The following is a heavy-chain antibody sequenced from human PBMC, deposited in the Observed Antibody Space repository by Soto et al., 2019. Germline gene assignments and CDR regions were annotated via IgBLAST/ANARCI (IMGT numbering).Heavy chain of an antibody. Sequence: QVQLAESGGGVVQPGRSLRLSGAASGFTLSSYSMHWVRQAPGKGLEWVALISYDGNKKFYEDSVKGRFNISRDTSKNSLYLPMNSLRVEDTAIYYCATSVAVAPLDSWGHGTLVPVSS. CDR1: GFTLSSYS. D-gene: IGHD6-19*01. J-gene: IGHJ5*01. CDR2: ISYDGNKK. V-gene: IGHV3-30*04. CDR3: ATSVAVAPLDS.